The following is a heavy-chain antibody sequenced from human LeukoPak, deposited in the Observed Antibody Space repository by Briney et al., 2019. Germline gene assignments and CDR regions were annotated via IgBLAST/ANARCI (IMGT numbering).Heavy chain of an antibody. Sequence: SETLSLTCTVSGASISSSYWGWIRQPPGKGLEWIGSIYYSGSTYYNPSLKSRVTISVDTSKNQFSLKLSSVTAADTAVYYCARVAPTLWFGFDRWGQGTLVTVSS. V-gene: IGHV4-39*07. CDR3: ARVAPTLWFGFDR. D-gene: IGHD3-10*01. CDR1: GASISSSY. CDR2: IYYSGST. J-gene: IGHJ5*02.